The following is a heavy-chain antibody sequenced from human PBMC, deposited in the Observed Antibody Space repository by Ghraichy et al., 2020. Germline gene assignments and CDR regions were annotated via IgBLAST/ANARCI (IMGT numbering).Heavy chain of an antibody. CDR3: ARIANWFDP. Sequence: SETLSLTCAVSGGSFSSDDYSWSWKRPPQGKGLEWIESIHQSGSTYSNPSLASRVTISIDKPKNQLSLKSSSVTAADTAVYYCARIANWFDPWGQGPLVTVSP. V-gene: IGHV4-30-2*01. CDR2: IHQSGST. CDR1: GGSFSSDDYS. J-gene: IGHJ5*02.